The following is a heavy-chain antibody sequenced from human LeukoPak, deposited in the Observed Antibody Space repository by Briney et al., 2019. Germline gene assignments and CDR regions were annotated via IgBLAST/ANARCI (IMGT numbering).Heavy chain of an antibody. V-gene: IGHV3-9*01. CDR2: ISWDSSSV. CDR3: AKDMKPYYYYGMDV. CDR1: GFTFRDYA. Sequence: PGGSLRLSCAASGFTFRDYAMSWVRQAPGKGLEWVSGISWDSSSVAYADSVKGRFTISRDNSKNSLYLQMNSLRTEDTALYYCAKDMKPYYYYGMDVWGQGTTVTVSS. J-gene: IGHJ6*02.